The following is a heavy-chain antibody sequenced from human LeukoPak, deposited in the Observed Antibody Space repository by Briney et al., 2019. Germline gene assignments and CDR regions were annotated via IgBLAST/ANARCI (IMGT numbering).Heavy chain of an antibody. V-gene: IGHV1-69*13. Sequence: ASVTVSCTASGGTFSSYAISWVRQAPGQGLEWMGGIIPIFGTANYAQKFQGRVTITADESTGTAYMELSSLRSEDTAVYYCARDADGSFDYWGQGTLVTVSS. CDR2: IIPIFGTA. J-gene: IGHJ4*02. D-gene: IGHD1-26*01. CDR3: ARDADGSFDY. CDR1: GGTFSSYA.